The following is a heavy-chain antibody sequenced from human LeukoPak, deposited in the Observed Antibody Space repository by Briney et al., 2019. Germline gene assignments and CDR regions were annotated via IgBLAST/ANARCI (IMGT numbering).Heavy chain of an antibody. CDR2: ISASGTTI. CDR1: GFSVSDYY. CDR3: ARVAYYDRSGYKS. D-gene: IGHD3-22*01. Sequence: PGGSLRLSCAVSGFSVSDYYMSWIRQAPGKGLEWVSYISASGTTIYYTDSVRGRFTVSRDTAKNSLYLQMNSPRAEDTAVYYCARVAYYDRSGYKSWGQGTPVSVSS. J-gene: IGHJ4*02. V-gene: IGHV3-11*01.